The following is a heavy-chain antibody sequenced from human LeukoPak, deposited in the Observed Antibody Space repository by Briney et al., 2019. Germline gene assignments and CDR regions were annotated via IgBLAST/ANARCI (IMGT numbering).Heavy chain of an antibody. CDR2: IYYSGST. Sequence: SQTLSLTCTVSGGSISSGGYYWSWIRQHPGKGLEWIGYIYYSGSTYYNPSLKSRVTISVDTSKNQFSLKLSSVTAADTAVYYCAREVVSSSSGAFDYWGQGTLVTVSS. J-gene: IGHJ4*02. D-gene: IGHD6-6*01. V-gene: IGHV4-31*03. CDR3: AREVVSSSSGAFDY. CDR1: GGSISSGGYY.